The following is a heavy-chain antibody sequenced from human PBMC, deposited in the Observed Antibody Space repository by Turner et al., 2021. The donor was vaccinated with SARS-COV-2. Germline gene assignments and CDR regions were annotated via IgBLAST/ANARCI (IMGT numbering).Heavy chain of an antibody. J-gene: IGHJ4*02. D-gene: IGHD2-2*01. Sequence: EVQLVESGGGLFQPGGSLRLSCAASGFTVSSNYMNWVRQAPGKGLEWVSVIYSGGSTYYADSVKGRFTISRDNSKNTLYLQMNSLRAEDTALYYCARDLGGTSSLGGYFDYWGQGTLVTVSS. CDR3: ARDLGGTSSLGGYFDY. CDR2: IYSGGST. CDR1: GFTVSSNY. V-gene: IGHV3-66*02.